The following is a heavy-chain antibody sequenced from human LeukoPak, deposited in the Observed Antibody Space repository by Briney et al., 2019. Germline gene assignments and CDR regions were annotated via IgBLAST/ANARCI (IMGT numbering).Heavy chain of an antibody. CDR3: ARQPLTSYNWFDP. CDR2: IYPGDSDT. CDR1: GYSFTSYW. D-gene: IGHD1-14*01. V-gene: IGHV5-51*01. Sequence: GESLKISFKGSGYSFTSYWIAWVRQMPGKGLEWVGIIYPGDSDTRYSPSFQGQVTISADNSISTAYLQWNSLKASDTAMYYCARQPLTSYNWFDPWGQGTLVTVSS. J-gene: IGHJ5*02.